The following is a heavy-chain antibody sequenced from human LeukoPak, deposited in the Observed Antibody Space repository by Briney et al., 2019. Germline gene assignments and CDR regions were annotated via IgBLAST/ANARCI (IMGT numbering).Heavy chain of an antibody. J-gene: IGHJ4*02. D-gene: IGHD2-15*01. CDR2: ISSSSSYI. V-gene: IGHV3-21*01. CDR3: AREDYCSGGSCYGY. CDR1: GFTFSSYA. Sequence: PGGSLRLSCAASGFTFSSYAMSWVRQAPGKGLEWVSSISSSSSYIYYADSVKGRFTISRDNAKNSLYLQMNSLRAEDTAVYYCAREDYCSGGSCYGYWGQGTLVTVSS.